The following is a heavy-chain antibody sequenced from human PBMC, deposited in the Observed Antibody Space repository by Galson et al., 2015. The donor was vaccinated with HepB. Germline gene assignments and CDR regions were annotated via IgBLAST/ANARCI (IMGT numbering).Heavy chain of an antibody. V-gene: IGHV3-23*01. J-gene: IGHJ4*02. CDR3: AKDLELVYCSGGSCSPPDY. CDR1: GFTFRDYA. Sequence: SLSLSCAVSGFTFRDYALSWVRQAPGKGLEWVSVISAGGGSTSYADSVKDGFTISRDNSKKTLYLQINNLRAEDTAVYYCAKDLELVYCSGGSCSPPDYWGQGTLVTVSS. CDR2: ISAGGGST. D-gene: IGHD2-15*01.